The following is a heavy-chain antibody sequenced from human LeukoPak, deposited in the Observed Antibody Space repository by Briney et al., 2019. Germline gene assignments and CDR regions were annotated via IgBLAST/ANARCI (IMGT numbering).Heavy chain of an antibody. V-gene: IGHV4-59*01. Sequence: SETLSLTCTVPRGSISSYYRSWIRQPPGKGLEWIGYIYYSGSTNYTPSLKSRVTISVDTSKHQFSLKLSSVTAADTAVYYCARGYSSSYYYFDCWGQGTLVTVSS. CDR3: ARGYSSSYYYFDC. J-gene: IGHJ4*02. CDR2: IYYSGST. D-gene: IGHD6-13*01. CDR1: RGSISSYY.